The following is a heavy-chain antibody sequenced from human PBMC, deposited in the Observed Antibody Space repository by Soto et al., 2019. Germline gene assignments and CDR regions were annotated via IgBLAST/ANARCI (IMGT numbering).Heavy chain of an antibody. V-gene: IGHV3-21*01. CDR3: ARDPAIYSGKFDYGLDV. D-gene: IGHD4-4*01. Sequence: GGSLRLSCAASGFTFSSYTLNWVRQAPGKGLEWVSSITSSSSYIYYADSVKGRFTLSRDNAKNSLYLQMNSLRAEDTAVYFCARDPAIYSGKFDYGLDVWGRGTTVTVSS. CDR2: ITSSSSYI. CDR1: GFTFSSYT. J-gene: IGHJ6*02.